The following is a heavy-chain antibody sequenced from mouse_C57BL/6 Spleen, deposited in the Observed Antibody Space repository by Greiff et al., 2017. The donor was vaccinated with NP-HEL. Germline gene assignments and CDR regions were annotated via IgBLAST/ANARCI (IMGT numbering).Heavy chain of an antibody. V-gene: IGHV5-4*01. CDR1: GFTFSSYA. Sequence: EVNVVESGGGLVKPGGSLKLSCAASGFTFSSYAMSWVRQTPEKRLEWVATISDGGSYTYYPDNVKGRFTISRDNAKNNLYLQMSHLKSEDTAMYYCARDRLGWFAYWGQGTLVTVSA. CDR2: ISDGGSYT. J-gene: IGHJ3*01. CDR3: ARDRLGWFAY. D-gene: IGHD3-2*02.